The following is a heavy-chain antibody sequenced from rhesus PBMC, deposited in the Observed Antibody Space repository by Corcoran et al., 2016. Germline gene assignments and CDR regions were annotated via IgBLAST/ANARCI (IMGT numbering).Heavy chain of an antibody. CDR1: GGSISDSYS. J-gene: IGHJ4*01. Sequence: QVQLQESGPGLVKPSETLSLTCAVSGGSISDSYSWSWIRKPPGEGLEWIGYIDGSGGSTSYNPSRKSRVTISPDTSKNQFSLKLSSVTAADTAVYYCASTMVAFLDYWGQGVLVTVSS. CDR3: ASTMVAFLDY. V-gene: IGHV4-106*01. CDR2: IDGSGGST. D-gene: IGHD4-4*01.